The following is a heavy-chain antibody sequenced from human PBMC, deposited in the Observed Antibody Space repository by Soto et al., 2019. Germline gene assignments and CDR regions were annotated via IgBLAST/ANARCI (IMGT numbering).Heavy chain of an antibody. D-gene: IGHD2-15*01. J-gene: IGHJ5*02. CDR2: IYYSGST. Sequence: SETLSLTCTVSGGSISSSSYYWGWIRQPPGKGLEWIGSIYYSGSTYYNPSLKSRVTISVDTSKNQFSLKLSSVTAADTAVYYCARHDGICSGGSCYSEWFDPWXQGTLVNVS. CDR1: GGSISSSSYY. V-gene: IGHV4-39*01. CDR3: ARHDGICSGGSCYSEWFDP.